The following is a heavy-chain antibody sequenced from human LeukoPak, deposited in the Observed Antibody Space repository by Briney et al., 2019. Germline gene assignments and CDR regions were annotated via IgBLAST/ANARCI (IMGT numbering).Heavy chain of an antibody. J-gene: IGHJ4*02. CDR1: GGTFSSYA. CDR2: IIPIFGIA. Sequence: SVKVSCKASGGTFSSYAISWVRRAPGQGLEWMGRIIPIFGIANYAQKFQGRVTITADKSTSTAYMELSSLRSEDTAVYYCARDPSWYYYDSSGYYFGYWGQGTLVTVSS. V-gene: IGHV1-69*04. CDR3: ARDPSWYYYDSSGYYFGY. D-gene: IGHD3-22*01.